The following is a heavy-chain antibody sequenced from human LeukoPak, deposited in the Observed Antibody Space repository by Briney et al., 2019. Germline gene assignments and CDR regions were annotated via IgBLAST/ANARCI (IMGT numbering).Heavy chain of an antibody. CDR1: GITFSGSA. D-gene: IGHD2-2*01. CDR3: TRPGGYCSSTSCYVDY. Sequence: GGSLRLSCEASGITFSGSAMHWVRQASGKGLEWVGRIRSKANSYATAYAASVKGRFTISRDDSKNTAYLQMNSLKTEDTAVYYCTRPGGYCSSTSCYVDYWGQGTLVTVSS. CDR2: IRSKANSYAT. J-gene: IGHJ4*02. V-gene: IGHV3-73*01.